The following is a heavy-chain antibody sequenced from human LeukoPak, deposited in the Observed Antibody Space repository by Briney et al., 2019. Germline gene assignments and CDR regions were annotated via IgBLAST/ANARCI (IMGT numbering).Heavy chain of an antibody. V-gene: IGHV3-23*01. CDR1: GFTFSNYG. J-gene: IGHJ4*02. Sequence: PGGSLRLSCAASGFTFSNYGMSWVRQAPGKGLEWGSGISGGGRSTYYADSVRGRFTFSRDNSNNTLYLRMNSLRADDTAVYYCAKPPAGAWDYFDYWGQGTLVTVSS. CDR3: AKPPAGAWDYFDY. CDR2: ISGGGRST. D-gene: IGHD4/OR15-4a*01.